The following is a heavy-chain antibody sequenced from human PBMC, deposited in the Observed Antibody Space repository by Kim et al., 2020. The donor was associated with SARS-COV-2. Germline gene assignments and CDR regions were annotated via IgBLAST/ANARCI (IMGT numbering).Heavy chain of an antibody. CDR1: GGSISSGGYY. V-gene: IGHV4-31*03. D-gene: IGHD3-10*01. CDR3: ARDAPGFGELSPVGPFDY. J-gene: IGHJ4*02. Sequence: SETLSLTCTVSGGSISSGGYYWSWIRQHPGKGLEWIGYIYYSGSTYYNPSLKSRVTISVDTSKNQFSLKLSSVTAADTAVYYCARDAPGFGELSPVGPFDYWGQGTLVTVSS. CDR2: IYYSGST.